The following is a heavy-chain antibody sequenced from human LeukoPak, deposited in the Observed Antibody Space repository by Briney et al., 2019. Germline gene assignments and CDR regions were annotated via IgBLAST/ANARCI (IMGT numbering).Heavy chain of an antibody. CDR1: GGSFSGYY. CDR2: IYTSGST. V-gene: IGHV4-4*07. Sequence: PSETLSLTCAGYGGSFSGYYWSWILQPAGKGLKWIGRIYTSGSTNYNPSLKSRVTISVDTSKNQFSLKLRSVTAADTDVYYCAREVYYDTSGFYSYFDHWAQATLVSVSS. J-gene: IGHJ4*02. CDR3: AREVYYDTSGFYSYFDH. D-gene: IGHD3-22*01.